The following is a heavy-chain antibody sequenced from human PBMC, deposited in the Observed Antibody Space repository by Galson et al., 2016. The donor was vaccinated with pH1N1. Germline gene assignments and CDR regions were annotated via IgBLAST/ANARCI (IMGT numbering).Heavy chain of an antibody. J-gene: IGHJ6*03. CDR2: INLHNGDT. V-gene: IGHV1-2*02. CDR1: GFTFTGYH. Sequence: SVKVSCKASGFTFTGYHVHWVRQAPGQGLEWMGWINLHNGDTNFAQKFQGRVTMTRDTSMNTAYMELSDLRFDDTAVYHCMRAAAPGYPYYYYVHMDVWARGTTVTVSS. CDR3: MRAAAPGYPYYYYVHMDV. D-gene: IGHD1-1*01.